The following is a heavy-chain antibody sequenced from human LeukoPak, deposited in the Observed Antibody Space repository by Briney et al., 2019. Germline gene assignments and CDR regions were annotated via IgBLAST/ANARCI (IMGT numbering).Heavy chain of an antibody. V-gene: IGHV3-30*03. J-gene: IGHJ4*02. CDR2: ISYDGSNK. Sequence: GGSLRLSCAASGFIFSNYDMHWVRQAPGKGLEWVAVISYDGSNKYYADSVKGRFTISRDNSKNTLYLQMNSLRAEDTAVYYCARVLAGLAADYWGQGTLVTVSS. CDR1: GFIFSNYD. D-gene: IGHD6-25*01. CDR3: ARVLAGLAADY.